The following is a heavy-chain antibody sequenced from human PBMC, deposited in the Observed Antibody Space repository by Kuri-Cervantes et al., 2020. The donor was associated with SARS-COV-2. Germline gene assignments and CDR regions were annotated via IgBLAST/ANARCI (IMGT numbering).Heavy chain of an antibody. D-gene: IGHD2-2*01. CDR3: VRGGQYCSSSSCWRAFHY. Sequence: SVKVSCKASRGTLSSYVVSWVRQAPGQGLEWMGGIIRIFDIEKKAQKFQDRVTITTDKSTSTVYMDLSSLRAEDTAVYYCVRGGQYCSSSSCWRAFHYWGQGTLVTVSS. CDR1: RGTLSSYV. J-gene: IGHJ4*02. CDR2: IIRIFDIE. V-gene: IGHV1-69*10.